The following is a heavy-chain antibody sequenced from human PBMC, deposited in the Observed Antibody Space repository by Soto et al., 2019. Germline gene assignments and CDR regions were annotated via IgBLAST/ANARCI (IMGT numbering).Heavy chain of an antibody. J-gene: IGHJ3*02. Sequence: SETLSLTCAVYGGSFSGYYWSWIRQPPGKGLEWIGEINHSGSTNYNPSLKSRVTISVDTSKNQFSLKLSSVTAADTAVYYCASFNMVRGVINAFDIWGQGTMVTVSS. CDR2: INHSGST. D-gene: IGHD3-10*01. V-gene: IGHV4-34*01. CDR3: ASFNMVRGVINAFDI. CDR1: GGSFSGYY.